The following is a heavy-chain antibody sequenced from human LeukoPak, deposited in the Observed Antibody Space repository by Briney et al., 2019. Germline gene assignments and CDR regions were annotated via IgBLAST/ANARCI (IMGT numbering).Heavy chain of an antibody. D-gene: IGHD3-10*01. J-gene: IGHJ3*02. V-gene: IGHV4-4*09. CDR2: IYTSGTI. Sequence: PETLSLTCTVSGGSISSYFWSWIRRPPAKQLAWIGYIYTSGTINYNPSLKNRVTISVDTSKNQFCLELSSVTDADTAVYYCARTESSAAFDIWGQGTMVTVSS. CDR3: ARTESSAAFDI. CDR1: GGSISSYF.